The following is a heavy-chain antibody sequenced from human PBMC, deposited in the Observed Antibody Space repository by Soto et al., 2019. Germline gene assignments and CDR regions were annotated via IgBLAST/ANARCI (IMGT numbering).Heavy chain of an antibody. J-gene: IGHJ6*02. CDR3: ARRQWLVGGYYYGMDV. CDR1: GYTFTSYG. Sequence: ASVKVSCKASGYTFTSYGIGWVRQAPGQGLEWMGWTSAYNGNTNYAQKLQGRVTMTTDTSTSTAYMELRSLRSDDTAVYYCARRQWLVGGYYYGMDVWGQGTTVTVSS. D-gene: IGHD6-19*01. CDR2: TSAYNGNT. V-gene: IGHV1-18*01.